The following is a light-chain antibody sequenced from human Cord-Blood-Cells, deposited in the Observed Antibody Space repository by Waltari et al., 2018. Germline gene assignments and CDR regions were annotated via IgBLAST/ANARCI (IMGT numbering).Light chain of an antibody. CDR3: QQYNSYPTT. Sequence: DIQMTQSPSTLSASVGDRVTITCRASQSISSWLAWYQQKPGKAPKLLIYDASSLESGVPSRFSGSGSGTEFTLTISSRQPGDFATYYCQQYNSYPTTFGQGTKVEIK. CDR2: DAS. J-gene: IGKJ1*01. CDR1: QSISSW. V-gene: IGKV1-5*01.